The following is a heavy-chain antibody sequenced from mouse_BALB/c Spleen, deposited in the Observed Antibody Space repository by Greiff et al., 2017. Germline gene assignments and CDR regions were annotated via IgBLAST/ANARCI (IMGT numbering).Heavy chain of an antibody. V-gene: IGHV7-3*02. D-gene: IGHD2-1*01. CDR3: ARDDGNYVGY. Sequence: EVKLMESGGGLVQPGGSLRLSCATSGFTFTDYYMSWVRQPPGKALEWLGFIRNKANGYTTEYSASVKGRFTISRDNSQSILYLQMITLRAEDSATYYCARDDGNYVGYWGQGTTLTVSS. CDR1: GFTFTDYY. J-gene: IGHJ2*01. CDR2: IRNKANGYTT.